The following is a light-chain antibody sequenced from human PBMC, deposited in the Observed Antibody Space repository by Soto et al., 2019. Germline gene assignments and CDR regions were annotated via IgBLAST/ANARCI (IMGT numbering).Light chain of an antibody. J-gene: IGKJ4*02. CDR2: LGS. V-gene: IGKV2-28*01. Sequence: DIVMTQSPLSLPVTPGEPASISCRSSQSLYSNGNNYLDWFLQKPGQSPQVLIYLGSHRASGGPDRFSGSGSGTDFTLKISTVEAEDVGIYYCMQALQTPLTFGGGTKVEI. CDR3: MQALQTPLT. CDR1: QSLYSNGNNY.